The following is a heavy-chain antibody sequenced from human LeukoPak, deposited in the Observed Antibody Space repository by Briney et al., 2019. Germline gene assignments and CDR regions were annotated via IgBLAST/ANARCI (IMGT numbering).Heavy chain of an antibody. J-gene: IGHJ4*02. CDR3: AKVAGYSYVGVYYFDY. V-gene: IGHV3-23*01. CDR1: GFTFSSYA. D-gene: IGHD5-18*01. Sequence: PGGSLRLSCAASGFTFSSYAMSWVRQAPGKGLEWVSAISGSGGSTYYADSVKGRFTISRDNYKNTLYLQMNSLRAEDTAVYYCAKVAGYSYVGVYYFDYWGQGTLVTVSS. CDR2: ISGSGGST.